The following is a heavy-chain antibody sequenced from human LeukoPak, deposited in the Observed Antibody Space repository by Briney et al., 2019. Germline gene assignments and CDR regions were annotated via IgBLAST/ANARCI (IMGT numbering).Heavy chain of an antibody. CDR1: GYTFTSYD. J-gene: IGHJ4*02. CDR3: ARAVPVAGTSAIFDY. V-gene: IGHV1-8*03. CDR2: MNPNSGNT. D-gene: IGHD6-19*01. Sequence: GASVKVSCKASGYTFTSYDINWVRQATGQGLEWMGWMNPNSGNTGYAQKFQGRVTITRNTSISTAYMKLSSLRSEDTAVYYCARAVPVAGTSAIFDYWGQGTLVTVSS.